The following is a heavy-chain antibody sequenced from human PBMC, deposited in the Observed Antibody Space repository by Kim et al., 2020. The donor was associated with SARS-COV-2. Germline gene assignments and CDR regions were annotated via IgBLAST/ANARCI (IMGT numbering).Heavy chain of an antibody. CDR2: IYTSGST. Sequence: SETLSLTCTVSGGSISSGSYYWSWIRQPAGKGLEWIGRIYTSGSTNYNPSLKSRVTISVDTSKNQFSLKLSSVTAADTAVYYCARGYRAMVTLIDYYYYGMDVWGQGTTVTVSS. J-gene: IGHJ6*02. D-gene: IGHD5-18*01. CDR1: GGSISSGSYY. CDR3: ARGYRAMVTLIDYYYYGMDV. V-gene: IGHV4-61*02.